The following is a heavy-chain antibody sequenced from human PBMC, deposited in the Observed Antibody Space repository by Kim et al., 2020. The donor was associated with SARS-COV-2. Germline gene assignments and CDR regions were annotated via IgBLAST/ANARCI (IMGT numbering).Heavy chain of an antibody. J-gene: IGHJ4*02. CDR3: AQPLYGSVSYVNDH. CDR2: ISGSGGNT. Sequence: GGSLRLSCAASGFTFGSYAMSWVRQAPGKGLEWVSPISGSGGNTFYADSVKGRFTISRDNSKNTLFLQMNSLRAEDTALYYCAQPLYGSVSYVNDHCGQG. CDR1: GFTFGSYA. D-gene: IGHD3-10*01. V-gene: IGHV3-23*01.